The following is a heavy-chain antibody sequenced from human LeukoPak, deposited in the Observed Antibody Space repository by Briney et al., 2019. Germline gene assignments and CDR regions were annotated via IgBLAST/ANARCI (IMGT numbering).Heavy chain of an antibody. Sequence: SETLSLTCTVSGGSLSSYFWSWIRQPPGKGLEWIAYIYYSGSTNYNPSLKSRVTISIQTSKNQFSLKLTSVTAADTAIYYCARLPDVSGWHFDYWDQGILVTVSS. V-gene: IGHV4-59*01. J-gene: IGHJ4*02. CDR3: ARLPDVSGWHFDY. CDR2: IYYSGST. D-gene: IGHD6-19*01. CDR1: GGSLSSYF.